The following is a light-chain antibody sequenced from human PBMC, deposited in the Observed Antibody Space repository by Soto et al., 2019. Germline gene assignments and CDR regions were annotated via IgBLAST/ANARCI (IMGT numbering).Light chain of an antibody. J-gene: IGLJ1*01. CDR3: CSYAGSSTFPYV. CDR1: SSDAGSYNL. CDR2: EVS. Sequence: SVLTQPDSLSGSPGQSISISCTRTSSDAGSYNLVSWYQQHPGKAPKLMIYEVSKRPSGVSNRFSGSKSGNTASLTISGLQAEDEADYYCCSYAGSSTFPYVFGTGTKVTVL. V-gene: IGLV2-23*02.